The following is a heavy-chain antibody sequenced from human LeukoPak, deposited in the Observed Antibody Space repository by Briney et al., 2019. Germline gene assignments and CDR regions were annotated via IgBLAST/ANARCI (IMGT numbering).Heavy chain of an antibody. D-gene: IGHD6-6*01. CDR2: IYYSGST. J-gene: IGHJ6*03. CDR1: GGSISSGDYY. V-gene: IGHV4-30-4*08. CDR3: ARSELDNSSSPNEDYYYYYYMDV. Sequence: SQTLSLTCTVSGGSISSGDYYWSWIRQPPGKGLEWIGYIYYSGSTYYNPSLKSRVTISVDTSKNQFSLKLSSVTAANTAVYYCARSELDNSSSPNEDYYYYYYMDVWAKGPRSPSP.